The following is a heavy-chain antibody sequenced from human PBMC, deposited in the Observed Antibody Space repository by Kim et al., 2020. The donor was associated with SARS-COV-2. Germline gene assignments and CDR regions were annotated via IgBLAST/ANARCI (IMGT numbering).Heavy chain of an antibody. CDR3: ARGTPGYSSGWHGYY. CDR1: GFTFSSYS. V-gene: IGHV3-21*01. J-gene: IGHJ4*02. Sequence: GGSLRLSCAASGFTFSSYSMNWVRQAPGKGLEWVSSISSSSSYIYSADSVKGRFTISRDNAKNSPYLQMNSLRAEDTAVYYCARGTPGYSSGWHGYYWGQGTLVTVSS. CDR2: ISSSSSYI. D-gene: IGHD6-19*01.